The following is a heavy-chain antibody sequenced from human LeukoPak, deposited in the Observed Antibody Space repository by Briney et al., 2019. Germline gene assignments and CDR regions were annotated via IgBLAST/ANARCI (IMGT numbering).Heavy chain of an antibody. CDR2: IWYDGSNK. CDR3: GIEISGFPDY. Sequence: GGSLRLSCAASGFTFSSYGMHWVRQAPGKGLEWVAVIWYDGSNKYYADSVKGRFTISRDNSKNTLYLQMNSLRAEDMAVYYCGIEISGFPDYWAREPWSPSPQ. CDR1: GFTFSSYG. V-gene: IGHV3-33*01. J-gene: IGHJ4*02. D-gene: IGHD6-19*01.